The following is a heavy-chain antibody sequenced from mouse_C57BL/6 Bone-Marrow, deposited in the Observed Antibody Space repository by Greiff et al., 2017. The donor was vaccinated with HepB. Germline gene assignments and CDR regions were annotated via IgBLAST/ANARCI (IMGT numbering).Heavy chain of an antibody. V-gene: IGHV1-15*01. CDR3: TTAVRYYAMDY. J-gene: IGHJ4*01. CDR2: IDPETGGN. CDR1: GYTFTDYE. Sequence: QVQLQQSGAELVRPGASVTLSCKASGYTFTDYEMHWVKQTPVHGLEWIGAIDPETGGNAYNQKFKGKAILTADKSSSTAYMERRSLTSEDSAVYYCTTAVRYYAMDYWGQGTSVTVSS.